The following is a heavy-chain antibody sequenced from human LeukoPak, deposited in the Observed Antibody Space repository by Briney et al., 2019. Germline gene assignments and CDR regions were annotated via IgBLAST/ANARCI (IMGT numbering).Heavy chain of an antibody. J-gene: IGHJ4*02. D-gene: IGHD2-2*01. CDR1: GGSFSGYY. CDR3: ARGQLFDY. V-gene: IGHV4-34*01. CDR2: INHSGSA. Sequence: SETLSLTCAVYGGSFSGYYWSWIRQPPGKGLEWIGEINHSGSANYNPSLKGRVTISVDTSKNQFSLKLSSVTAADTAVYYCARGQLFDYWGQGTLVTVSS.